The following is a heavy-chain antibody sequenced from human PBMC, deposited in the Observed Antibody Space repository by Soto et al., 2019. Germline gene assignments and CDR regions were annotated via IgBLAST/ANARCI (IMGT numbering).Heavy chain of an antibody. CDR2: ISYEGSNK. CDR3: ARVLGGMATVPFDY. D-gene: IGHD4-4*01. J-gene: IGHJ4*02. V-gene: IGHV3-30-3*01. CDR1: VFTFSSYA. Sequence: GGPLRLSCAAPVFTFSSYAMHWVRQAPGTGLEWVAVISYEGSNKYYADSVKGRFTISRDNSKNTLYLQMNSLRTEDTAVYYCARVLGGMATVPFDYWGQGALVTVSS.